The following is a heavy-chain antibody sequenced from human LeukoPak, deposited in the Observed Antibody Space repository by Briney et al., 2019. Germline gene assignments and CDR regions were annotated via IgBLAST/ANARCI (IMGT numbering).Heavy chain of an antibody. CDR1: GGSLSSGSYY. J-gene: IGHJ4*02. Sequence: SQTLSLTCTVSGGSLSSGSYYWTWLRQPAGTGLEWIGRIYISGSTNYNPSLKSRVSISLDTSKNQFSLKLSSVTAADTAVYYCVREWLGTDHWGQGTLVSVSS. CDR2: IYISGST. D-gene: IGHD6-19*01. CDR3: VREWLGTDH. V-gene: IGHV4-61*02.